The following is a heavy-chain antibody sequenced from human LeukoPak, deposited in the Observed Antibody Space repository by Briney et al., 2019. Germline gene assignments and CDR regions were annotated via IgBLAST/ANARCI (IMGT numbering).Heavy chain of an antibody. D-gene: IGHD6-19*01. CDR2: IGYSGDDT. CDR3: AKKGRGGWSLDS. Sequence: GGSLRLSCAASGFTFRSSAMSWVRQAPGKGLEWVSSIGYSGDDTYYADSVKGRFSVSRNNSENTLDLQINGLRVEDTAVYLCAKKGRGGWSLDSWGQGILVTVSS. V-gene: IGHV3-23*01. J-gene: IGHJ4*02. CDR1: GFTFRSSA.